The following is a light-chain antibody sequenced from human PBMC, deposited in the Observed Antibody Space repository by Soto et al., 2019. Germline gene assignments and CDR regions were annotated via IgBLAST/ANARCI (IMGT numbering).Light chain of an antibody. Sequence: ERVLTQSRATLSLSPVERAALSCMASQSVRSYLAWYQQKPGQAPRLLIYDASNRATGIPARFSGSGSGTDFTLTISSLEPEDFAVYYCQQSSNWPLTFGPGTKVDIK. CDR3: QQSSNWPLT. CDR2: DAS. CDR1: QSVRSY. V-gene: IGKV3-11*01. J-gene: IGKJ3*01.